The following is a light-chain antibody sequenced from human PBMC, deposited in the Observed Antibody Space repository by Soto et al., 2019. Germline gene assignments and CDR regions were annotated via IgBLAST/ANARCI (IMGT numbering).Light chain of an antibody. V-gene: IGKV1-5*03. CDR2: RAS. CDR3: HTHDTYLLT. CDR1: QSLSYW. J-gene: IGKJ4*01. Sequence: DIQLTQSPSTLSASVGDRVTITCRASQSLSYWLAWYQQIPGTAPNLLNYRASSLDDAVPSRFSGSGSGTEFTLTSSSRQTDEFATYYCHTHDTYLLTFGGRPKVVIK.